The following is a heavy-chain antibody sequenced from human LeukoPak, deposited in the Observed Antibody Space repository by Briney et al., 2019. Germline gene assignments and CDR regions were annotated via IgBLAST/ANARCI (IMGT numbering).Heavy chain of an antibody. CDR3: ARDSYY. CDR1: GGSISSSSYY. J-gene: IGHJ4*02. CDR2: IYYSGST. Sequence: SETLSLTCTVSGGSISSSSYYWGWIRQPPGKGLECIGSIYYSGSTYYNPSLKSRVTISVDTSKNQLSLRLSSVTAADTAIYYCARDSYYWGQGALVTVSS. V-gene: IGHV4-39*07.